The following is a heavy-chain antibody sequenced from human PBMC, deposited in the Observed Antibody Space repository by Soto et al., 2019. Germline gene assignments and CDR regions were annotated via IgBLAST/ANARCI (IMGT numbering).Heavy chain of an antibody. D-gene: IGHD3-3*01. Sequence: ASVKVSCKASGYTFTSYGISWVRQAPGQGLEWMGWISAYNGNTNYAQKLQGRVTMTTVTSTSTAYMELRNLRSDDTAVYYCARGRNAIFGVVISNFGMDVWGQGTTVTVSS. CDR3: ARGRNAIFGVVISNFGMDV. V-gene: IGHV1-18*01. CDR1: GYTFTSYG. CDR2: ISAYNGNT. J-gene: IGHJ6*02.